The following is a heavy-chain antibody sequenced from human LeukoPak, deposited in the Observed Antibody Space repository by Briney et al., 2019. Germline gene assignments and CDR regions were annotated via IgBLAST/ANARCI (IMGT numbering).Heavy chain of an antibody. V-gene: IGHV4-34*01. CDR3: ARRDYCTSSSCYESYNWFDP. J-gene: IGHJ5*02. CDR2: INHSGST. Sequence: SDTLSLTCAVYGGSFSGYYWSWIRQPPGKGLEWIGEINHSGSTNYSPSLKSRVTISVDTSNNQFSLKLTSVTAADTAMYYCARRDYCTSSSCYESYNWFDPWGQGNLVTVSS. D-gene: IGHD2-2*01. CDR1: GGSFSGYY.